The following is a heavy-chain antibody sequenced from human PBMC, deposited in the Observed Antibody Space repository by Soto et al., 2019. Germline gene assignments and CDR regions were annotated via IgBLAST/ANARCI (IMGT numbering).Heavy chain of an antibody. CDR2: IYYSGST. Sequence: SETLSLTCTVSGGSMSSGGYYWSWIRQHPGKGLECIGYIYYSGSTYYNPSLKSRVTISVDTSKNQFSLKLSSVTAADTAVYYCARGEDAFFYYGLDVWGQGITVTVSS. V-gene: IGHV4-31*03. J-gene: IGHJ6*02. CDR3: ARGEDAFFYYGLDV. CDR1: GGSMSSGGYY.